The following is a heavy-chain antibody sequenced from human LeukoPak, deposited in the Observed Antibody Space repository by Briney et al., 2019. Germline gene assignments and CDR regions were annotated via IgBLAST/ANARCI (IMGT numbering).Heavy chain of an antibody. D-gene: IGHD6-13*01. Sequence: ASVKVSCKASGYTFTSYAMHWVRQAPGQRLEWMGWINAGNGNTKYSQRFQGRVTITRDTFASTAYMELSSLRSEDTAVYYCARVGAAAGPYYFDYWGQGTLVTVSS. CDR2: INAGNGNT. CDR1: GYTFTSYA. J-gene: IGHJ4*02. CDR3: ARVGAAAGPYYFDY. V-gene: IGHV1-3*01.